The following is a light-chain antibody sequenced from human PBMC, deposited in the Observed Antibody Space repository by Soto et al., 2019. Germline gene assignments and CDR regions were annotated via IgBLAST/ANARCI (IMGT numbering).Light chain of an antibody. CDR3: QQYNSYSPT. Sequence: DIQMTQSPSTLSASVGDRVTITCWASQSISSWLAWYQQKPGKAPKLLIYDASSLESGVPSRFSGSGSGTESTLTISSLQPDDFATYYCQQYNSYSPTFGQGTKVDIK. V-gene: IGKV1-5*01. J-gene: IGKJ1*01. CDR1: QSISSW. CDR2: DAS.